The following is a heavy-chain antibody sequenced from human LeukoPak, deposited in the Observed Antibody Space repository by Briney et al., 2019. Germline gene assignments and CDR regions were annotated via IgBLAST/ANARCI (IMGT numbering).Heavy chain of an antibody. J-gene: IGHJ6*03. CDR2: ISGSGGST. CDR3: AKGGSSSSPYYYYYMDV. Sequence: GGSLRLSCAASGFTFSSYAMSWVHQAPGKGLEWVSAISGSGGSTYYADSVKGRFTISRDNSKNTLYLQMNSLRAEDTAVYYCAKGGSSSSPYYYYYMDVWGKGTTVTVSS. CDR1: GFTFSSYA. V-gene: IGHV3-23*01. D-gene: IGHD6-6*01.